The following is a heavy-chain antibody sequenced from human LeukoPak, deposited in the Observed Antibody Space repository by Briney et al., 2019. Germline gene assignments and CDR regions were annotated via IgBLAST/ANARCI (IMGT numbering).Heavy chain of an antibody. CDR2: IYTSGST. CDR3: ARHGVSGTTYSPFDY. D-gene: IGHD1-7*01. CDR1: GGSISSGSYY. Sequence: SQTLSLTCTVSGGSISSGSYYWSWIRQPAGKGLEWIGRIYTSGSTNYNPSLKSRVTISVDTSKNQFSLKLSSVTAADTAVYYCARHGVSGTTYSPFDYWGQGTLVTVSS. J-gene: IGHJ4*02. V-gene: IGHV4-61*02.